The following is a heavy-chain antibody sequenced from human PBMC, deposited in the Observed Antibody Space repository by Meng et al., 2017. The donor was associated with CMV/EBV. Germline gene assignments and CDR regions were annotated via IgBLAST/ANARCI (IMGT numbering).Heavy chain of an antibody. J-gene: IGHJ4*02. Sequence: KVSCKGSGYSFSSHWIGWVRQMPGKGLEWMGIIYPDDSDTRYSPSFQGQVTISADKSISTAYLQWSSLKASDTAIYYCAKWGPMVRRLYYFDFWARERRSPSPQ. CDR2: IYPDDSDT. CDR3: AKWGPMVRRLYYFDF. D-gene: IGHD3-10*01. V-gene: IGHV5-51*01. CDR1: GYSFSSHW.